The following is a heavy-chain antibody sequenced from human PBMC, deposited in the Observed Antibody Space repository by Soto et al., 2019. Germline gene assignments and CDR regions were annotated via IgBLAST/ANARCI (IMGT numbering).Heavy chain of an antibody. CDR3: ARVLGLGDAFDI. Sequence: QVQLQESGPGLVKPSETLSLTCTVSGGSISSYYWSWIRQPPGKGLEWIGYIYYSGSTKYNPSLRSRVTLSLDTSKNQFSLKLSAVTAADTAVYYCARVLGLGDAFDIWGQGTMVTVSS. CDR2: IYYSGST. D-gene: IGHD1-26*01. V-gene: IGHV4-59*01. J-gene: IGHJ3*02. CDR1: GGSISSYY.